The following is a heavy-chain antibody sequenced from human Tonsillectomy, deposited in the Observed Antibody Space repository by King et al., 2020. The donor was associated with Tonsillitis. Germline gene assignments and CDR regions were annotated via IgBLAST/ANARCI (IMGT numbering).Heavy chain of an antibody. CDR2: ISSSGSTI. CDR3: ATGTSYDFWSAYYDAFDI. D-gene: IGHD3-3*01. V-gene: IGHV3-11*01. CDR1: GFTFSDYY. Sequence: VQLVESGGGLAKPGGSLRLSCAASGFTFSDYYMSWIRQAPGKGLEWVSYISSSGSTIYYGDSVKGRLTISRDNAKNSLYLQMNSLRAEDTAVYYCATGTSYDFWSAYYDAFDIWGRGTMVTVSS. J-gene: IGHJ3*02.